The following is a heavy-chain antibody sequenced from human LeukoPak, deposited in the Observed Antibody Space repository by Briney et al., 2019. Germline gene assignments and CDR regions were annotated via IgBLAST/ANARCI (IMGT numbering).Heavy chain of an antibody. V-gene: IGHV3-21*01. D-gene: IGHD6-13*01. CDR3: ARAYSISWYLLDY. Sequence: GGSLRLPCAASGFTFSSYSMNWVRQAPGKGLEWVSSISSSSSYIYYADSVKGRFTISRDNAKNSLYLQMNSLRAEDTAVYYCARAYSISWYLLDYWGQGTLVTVSS. CDR2: ISSSSSYI. CDR1: GFTFSSYS. J-gene: IGHJ4*02.